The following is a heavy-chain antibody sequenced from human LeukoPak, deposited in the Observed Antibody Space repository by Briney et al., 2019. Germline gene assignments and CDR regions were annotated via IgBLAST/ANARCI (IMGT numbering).Heavy chain of an antibody. CDR1: GGTFSSYA. J-gene: IGHJ6*02. D-gene: IGHD6-13*01. CDR2: IIPILGIA. Sequence: SVKVSCKASGGTFSSYAISWVRQAPGQGLEWMGRIIPILGIANYAQKFQGRVTMTRDTSTSTVYMELSSLRSEDTAVYYCARDRAAAGGYYYYGMDVWGQGTTVTVSS. CDR3: ARDRAAAGGYYYYGMDV. V-gene: IGHV1-69*04.